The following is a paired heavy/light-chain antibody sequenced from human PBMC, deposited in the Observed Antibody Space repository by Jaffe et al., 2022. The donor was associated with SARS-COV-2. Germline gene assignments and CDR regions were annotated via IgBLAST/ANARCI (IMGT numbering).Light chain of an antibody. Sequence: DIVMTQSPDSLAVSLGERATITCKSSQSVLYHSNNKNYLAWYQQKPGQPPKLLIYWASIRESGVPDRFSGSGSGTDFTLTISSLQAEDVAVYYCQQYYSTQYTFGQGTKLEIK. CDR1: QSVLYHSNNKNY. J-gene: IGKJ2*01. CDR2: WAS. CDR3: QQYYSTQYT. V-gene: IGKV4-1*01.
Heavy chain of an antibody. CDR3: ATLKGGTTVTPDI. CDR2: IKQDGSEK. D-gene: IGHD4-17*01. V-gene: IGHV3-7*03. CDR1: GFSFSSYW. J-gene: IGHJ3*02. Sequence: EVQLVESGGGLVQPGGSLRLSCVASGFSFSSYWMSWVRQAPGKGLEWVANIKQDGSEKYYVDSVKGRFSSSRDNAKNSLYLEMNSLRAEDTAVYYCATLKGGTTVTPDIWGQGTMVTVSS.